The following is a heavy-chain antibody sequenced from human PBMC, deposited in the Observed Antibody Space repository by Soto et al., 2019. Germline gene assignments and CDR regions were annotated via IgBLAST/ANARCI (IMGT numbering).Heavy chain of an antibody. Sequence: SETLSLTCAVYGGSFSGYYWSWIRQPPGKGLEWIGEVYHNGLTDYNPSLRGRATMSADMSKNQFSLRVTSVTDDTAVYYCAREGGSQPLQPSDNWFDTWGQGTLVTVSS. CDR2: VYHNGLT. V-gene: IGHV4-34*01. J-gene: IGHJ5*02. CDR1: GGSFSGYY. D-gene: IGHD1-1*01. CDR3: AREGGSQPLQPSDNWFDT.